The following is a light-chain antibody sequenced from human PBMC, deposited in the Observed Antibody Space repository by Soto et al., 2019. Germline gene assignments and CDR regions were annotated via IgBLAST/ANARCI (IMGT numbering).Light chain of an antibody. V-gene: IGKV1-5*03. J-gene: IGKJ1*01. Sequence: DIQMTQSPSTLSASVGDRVTITCRASQSISLWLAWYQQKPGKPPNLLIYKASSLESGVPARFSGSGSGTEFTLTISSLQPDDFATYYCLQYNTYPWTFGQGTNVEIK. CDR2: KAS. CDR3: LQYNTYPWT. CDR1: QSISLW.